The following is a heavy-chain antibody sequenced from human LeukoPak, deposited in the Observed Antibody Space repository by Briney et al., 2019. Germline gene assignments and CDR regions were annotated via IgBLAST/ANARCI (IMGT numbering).Heavy chain of an antibody. Sequence: SETLSLTCTVSGGSISSYYWSWIRQPPGKGLEWIGYIYYSGSTNYNPSLKSQVTISVDTSKNQFSLKLSSVTAADTAVYYCARVGSGSYFVDYWGQGTLVTVSS. CDR2: IYYSGST. J-gene: IGHJ4*02. D-gene: IGHD1-26*01. CDR3: ARVGSGSYFVDY. V-gene: IGHV4-59*08. CDR1: GGSISSYY.